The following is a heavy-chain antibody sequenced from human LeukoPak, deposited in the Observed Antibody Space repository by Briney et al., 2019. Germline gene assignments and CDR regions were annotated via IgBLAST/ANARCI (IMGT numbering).Heavy chain of an antibody. V-gene: IGHV4-34*01. CDR3: AGGPSVRYYAGSGYCYFDY. J-gene: IGHJ4*02. CDR2: INHSGST. CDR1: GGSFSGYY. D-gene: IGHD3-22*01. Sequence: PSETLSLTCAVYGGSFSGYYWTWIRQSPGKGLEWIGEINHSGSTNYNPSLKTRVTISLDTSTDQFSLKLSSVTAADTALYFCAGGPSVRYYAGSGYCYFDYWGQGTLVTVSS.